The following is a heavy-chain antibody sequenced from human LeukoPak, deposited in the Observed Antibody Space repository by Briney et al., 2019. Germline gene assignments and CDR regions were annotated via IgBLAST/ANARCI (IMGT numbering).Heavy chain of an antibody. D-gene: IGHD1-1*01. J-gene: IGHJ3*02. CDR2: ISWNGNSV. CDR1: GFNFDDYV. V-gene: IGHV3-9*01. Sequence: GGSLRLSCAASGFNFDDYVMHWVRQAPGKGLEWVSGISWNGNSVAYADSVKGRFTISRDNAENSLYLQMNSLRPEDTALYYCTKAAASRRRYDAFDIWGQGTMVTVSS. CDR3: TKAAASRRRYDAFDI.